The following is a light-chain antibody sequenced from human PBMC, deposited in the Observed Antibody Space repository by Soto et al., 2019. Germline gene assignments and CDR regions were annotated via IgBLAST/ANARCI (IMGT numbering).Light chain of an antibody. CDR1: SSNIGTNF. V-gene: IGLV1-47*01. CDR3: AAWDDHLSALV. CDR2: RNN. J-gene: IGLJ2*01. Sequence: QSVLTQPPSASGTPGQRVTISCSGGSSNIGTNFVSWYQLLPGTAPKLLIFRNNQRPSGVPDRFSGSRSGTSAPLAISGLRSEDEADYFCAAWDDHLSALVFGGGTKLTVL.